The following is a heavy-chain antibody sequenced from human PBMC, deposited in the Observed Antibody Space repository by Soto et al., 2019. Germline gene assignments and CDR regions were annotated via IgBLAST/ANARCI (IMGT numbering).Heavy chain of an antibody. D-gene: IGHD2-21*02. J-gene: IGHJ4*02. CDR3: TSLVVVTAINV. Sequence: GGSLRLSCAASGFTFSGSAMHWVCQASGKGLEWVGRIRSKANSYATAYAASVKGRFTISRDDSKNTAYLQMNSLKTEDTAAYYCTSLVVVTAINVWGQGTLVTVSS. CDR1: GFTFSGSA. V-gene: IGHV3-73*01. CDR2: IRSKANSYAT.